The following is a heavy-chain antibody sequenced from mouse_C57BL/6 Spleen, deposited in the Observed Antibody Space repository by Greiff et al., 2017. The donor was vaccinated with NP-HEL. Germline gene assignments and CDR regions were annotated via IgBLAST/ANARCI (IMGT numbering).Heavy chain of an antibody. Sequence: EVQLQQSGPELVKPGASVKISCKASGYTFTDYYMNWVKQSHGKSLEWIGDINPNNGGTSYNQKFKGKATLTVDQSSSTAYMELRSLTSEDSAVYYCARNWNYFDYWGQGTTLTVSS. CDR3: ARNWNYFDY. CDR1: GYTFTDYY. J-gene: IGHJ2*01. CDR2: INPNNGGT. V-gene: IGHV1-26*01. D-gene: IGHD4-1*01.